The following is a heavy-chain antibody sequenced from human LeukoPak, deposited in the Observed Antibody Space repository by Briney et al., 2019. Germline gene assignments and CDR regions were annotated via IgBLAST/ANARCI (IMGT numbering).Heavy chain of an antibody. CDR2: IYYSGST. D-gene: IGHD3-3*01. Sequence: SQTLSLTCTVSGGSISSGGYYWSWIRQHPGKGLEWIGYIYYSGSTYYNPSLKSRVTISVDTSKNQFSLKLSSVTAADTAMYYCAGANYDFWSGYWNWFDPWGQGTLVTVSS. CDR1: GGSISSGGYY. J-gene: IGHJ5*02. V-gene: IGHV4-31*03. CDR3: AGANYDFWSGYWNWFDP.